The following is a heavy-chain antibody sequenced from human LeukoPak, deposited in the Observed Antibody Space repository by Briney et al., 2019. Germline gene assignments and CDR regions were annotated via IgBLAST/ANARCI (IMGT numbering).Heavy chain of an antibody. D-gene: IGHD5-18*01. CDR1: GGSFSGYY. Sequence: SETLSLTCAVYGGSFSGYYWSWIRQPPGKGLEWIGEINHSGSTNYNPSLKSRVTISVDTSKNQFSLKLSSVTAADTAVYYCARRRGGYSYGKYNWSDPWGQGTLVTVSS. CDR2: INHSGST. J-gene: IGHJ5*02. V-gene: IGHV4-34*01. CDR3: ARRRGGYSYGKYNWSDP.